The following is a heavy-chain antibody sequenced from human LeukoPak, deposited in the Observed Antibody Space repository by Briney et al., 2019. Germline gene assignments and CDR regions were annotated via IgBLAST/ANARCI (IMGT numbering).Heavy chain of an antibody. V-gene: IGHV3-23*01. J-gene: IGHJ4*02. CDR3: AREPPGIAVAGNDY. Sequence: GGSLRLSCAASGFTFSSYAMSWVRQAPGKGLEWVSAISGSGGSTYYADSVKGRFTISRDNAKNSLYLQMNSLRAEDTAVYYCAREPPGIAVAGNDYWGQGTLVTVSS. D-gene: IGHD6-19*01. CDR1: GFTFSSYA. CDR2: ISGSGGST.